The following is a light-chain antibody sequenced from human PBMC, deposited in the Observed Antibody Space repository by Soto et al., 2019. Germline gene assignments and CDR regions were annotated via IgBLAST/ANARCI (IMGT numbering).Light chain of an antibody. CDR1: QSVSSNY. CDR2: GAS. Sequence: EIVLTQSPGILSLSPGERATLSCRASQSVSSNYLAWYQQKFGQAPRLLIFGASSRATGIPDRFSGSGSGTDFTLTISRLEPEDFAVYYCQHYGSSRTFGQGTKLEIK. J-gene: IGKJ1*01. V-gene: IGKV3-20*01. CDR3: QHYGSSRT.